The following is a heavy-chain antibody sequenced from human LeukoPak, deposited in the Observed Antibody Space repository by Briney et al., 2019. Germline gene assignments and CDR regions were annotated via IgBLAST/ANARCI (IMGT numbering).Heavy chain of an antibody. D-gene: IGHD2-2*01. V-gene: IGHV3-15*01. CDR3: TTDDVVVPAALREAFDI. J-gene: IGHJ3*02. CDR1: GFTFSNAW. CDR2: IKSKTDGGTT. Sequence: GGTLRLSCAASGFTFSNAWMSWVRQAPGKGLEWVGRIKSKTDGGTTDYAAPVKGRFTISRDDSKNTLYLQMNSLKTEDTAVYYCTTDDVVVPAALREAFDIWGQGTMVTVSS.